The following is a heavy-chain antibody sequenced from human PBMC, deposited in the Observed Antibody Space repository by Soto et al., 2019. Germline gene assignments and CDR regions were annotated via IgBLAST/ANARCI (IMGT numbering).Heavy chain of an antibody. V-gene: IGHV4-30-4*01. CDR1: VGSISSDDYY. J-gene: IGHJ4*02. CDR2: IYHSGRT. Sequence: TLSLTCTVSVGSISSDDYYWTWILQPPGKGLEWIGYIYHSGRTSYNPSLDSRITISMDTSKNQFSLKLSSVSAADTAVYYCARDRSNSPDYFDYWGQGALVTVSS. CDR3: ARDRSNSPDYFDY. D-gene: IGHD6-6*01.